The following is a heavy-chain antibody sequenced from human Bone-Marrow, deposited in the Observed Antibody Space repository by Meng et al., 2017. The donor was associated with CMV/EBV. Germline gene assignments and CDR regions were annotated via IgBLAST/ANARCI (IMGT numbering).Heavy chain of an antibody. CDR3: ARDSVLGYCSSTSCYGRWFDP. CDR2: ISSSGSTI. Sequence: GESLKISCAASGFTFSDYYMSWIRQAPGKGLEWVSYISSSGSTIYYADSVKGRFTISRDNAKNSLYLQMNSLRAEDTAVYYCARDSVLGYCSSTSCYGRWFDPWGQGTLVTVSS. D-gene: IGHD2-2*01. V-gene: IGHV3-11*04. J-gene: IGHJ5*02. CDR1: GFTFSDYY.